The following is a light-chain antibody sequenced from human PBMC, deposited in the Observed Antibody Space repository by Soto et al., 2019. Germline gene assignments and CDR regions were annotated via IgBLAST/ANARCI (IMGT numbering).Light chain of an antibody. Sequence: DIQMTQSPSSLSASVGDRVTITCRASQSISNYLNWYQQKPGKAPKLLIYAASSLQSGVPSRFSGSGSGXDFTLTINSLQPEDFATYYCQQSYSTPWTFGQGTKVEIK. V-gene: IGKV1-39*01. J-gene: IGKJ1*01. CDR1: QSISNY. CDR2: AAS. CDR3: QQSYSTPWT.